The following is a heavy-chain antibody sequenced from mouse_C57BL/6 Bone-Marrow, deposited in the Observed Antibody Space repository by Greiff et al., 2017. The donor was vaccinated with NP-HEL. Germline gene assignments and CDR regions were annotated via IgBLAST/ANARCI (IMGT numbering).Heavy chain of an antibody. V-gene: IGHV1-58*01. D-gene: IGHD4-1*01. J-gene: IGHJ1*03. Sequence: VQLQQSGAELVRPGSSVKMSCKTSGYTFTSYGINWVKQRPGQGLEWIGYIYIGNGYPAYNEKFKGKATLTSDTSSSTAYMQLSSLTSEDSAIYFCARKGTWERYFDVWGTGTTVTVSS. CDR1: GYTFTSYG. CDR3: ARKGTWERYFDV. CDR2: IYIGNGYP.